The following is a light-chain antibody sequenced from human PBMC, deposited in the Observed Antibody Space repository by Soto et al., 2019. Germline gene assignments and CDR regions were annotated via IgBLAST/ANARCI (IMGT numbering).Light chain of an antibody. Sequence: QSALTQPASVSGSPGQSITISCTGTSSDVGGYNYVSWYQQHPGKAPKLMIYDVSNRPSGVSNRFYGSKSGNTASLTISGLQADDEADYYCSSYTSSSTYVVFGGGTQLTVL. J-gene: IGLJ2*01. V-gene: IGLV2-14*01. CDR1: SSDVGGYNY. CDR3: SSYTSSSTYVV. CDR2: DVS.